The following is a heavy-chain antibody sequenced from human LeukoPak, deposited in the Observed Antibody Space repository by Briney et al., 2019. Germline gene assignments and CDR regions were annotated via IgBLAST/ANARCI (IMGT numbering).Heavy chain of an antibody. V-gene: IGHV4-59*01. D-gene: IGHD3-3*01. CDR2: IYYSGGT. CDR3: ARLSTYYDFWSPLDY. Sequence: SETLSLTCTVSGGSISSYYWSWIRQPPGKGLEWIGYIYYSGGTNYNPSLKSRVTISLDTSKDQFSLRLNSVTAADTAVYYCARLSTYYDFWSPLDYWGQGTLVTVSS. CDR1: GGSISSYY. J-gene: IGHJ4*02.